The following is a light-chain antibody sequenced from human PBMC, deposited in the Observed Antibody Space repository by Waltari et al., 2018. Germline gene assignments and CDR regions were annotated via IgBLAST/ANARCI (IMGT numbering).Light chain of an antibody. CDR3: QQYDGEVVT. CDR1: QSVTSIS. CDR2: GTS. J-gene: IGKJ4*01. V-gene: IGKV3-20*01. Sequence: EIVLTQSPGTLSLSPGERATLSCRASQSVTSISLTWYQQKLGQATRILIYGTSTRATDSPDGFSGGGSGTDFTLTISRLERDDFAVYYCQQYDGEVVTFGGGNKVEI.